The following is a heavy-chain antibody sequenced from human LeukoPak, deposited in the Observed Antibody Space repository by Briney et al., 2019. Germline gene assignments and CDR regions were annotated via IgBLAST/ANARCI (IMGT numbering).Heavy chain of an antibody. CDR1: GGSISSSSYY. J-gene: IGHJ6*03. Sequence: SETLSLTCTVSGGSISSSSYYWGWIRQPPGKGLEWIGSIYYSGSTYYNPSLKSRVTISVDTSKNQFSLKLSSVTAADTAVYYCARGGDYSNYVGYYYYYMDVWGKGTTVTVSS. V-gene: IGHV4-39*01. D-gene: IGHD4-11*01. CDR3: ARGGDYSNYVGYYYYYMDV. CDR2: IYYSGST.